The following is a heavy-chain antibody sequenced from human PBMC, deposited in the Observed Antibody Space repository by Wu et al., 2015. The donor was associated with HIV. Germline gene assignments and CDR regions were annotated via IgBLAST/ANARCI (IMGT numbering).Heavy chain of an antibody. Sequence: QVQLVQSGAEVKKPGASVKVSCKASGYTFTGYYMHWVRQAPGQGLEWMGWIRPDSGATHYAEKFQDRVTMTRDASISTAYMQLNRLRSDDTAVYFCARDRYGAVSGLSMDVWGRGTALIVSS. CDR3: ARDRYGAVSGLSMDV. V-gene: IGHV1-2*02. D-gene: IGHD4-17*01. CDR2: IRPDSGAT. CDR1: GYTFTGYY. J-gene: IGHJ6*03.